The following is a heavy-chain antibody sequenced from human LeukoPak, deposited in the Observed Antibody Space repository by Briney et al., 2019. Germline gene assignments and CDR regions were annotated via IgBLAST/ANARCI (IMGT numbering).Heavy chain of an antibody. J-gene: IGHJ4*02. CDR2: INSDGSST. CDR3: ARVKSSGYGEYYFDY. CDR1: RFIFSSYW. Sequence: PGGSQSLLCAASRFIFSSYWIHWVPEAPGKAVVCVRHINSDGSSTSYGDSVNGRFTISRDHAKNTLYLQINSLRAEDTAVYYCARVKSSGYGEYYFDYWGQGTLVTVSS. V-gene: IGHV3-74*01. D-gene: IGHD5-12*01.